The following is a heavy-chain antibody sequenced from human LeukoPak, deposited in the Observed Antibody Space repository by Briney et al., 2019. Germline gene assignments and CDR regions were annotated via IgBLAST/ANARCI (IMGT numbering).Heavy chain of an antibody. Sequence: GGSLRLSCAASGFTFSSYSMNWVRQAPGKGLEWVSSISSSSSYIYYADSVKGRFTISRDNTKNSLYLQMNSLRAEDTAVYYCASSEDIVVVVAATGFDYWGQGTLVTVSS. CDR3: ASSEDIVVVVAATGFDY. CDR2: ISSSSSYI. J-gene: IGHJ4*02. V-gene: IGHV3-21*01. D-gene: IGHD2-15*01. CDR1: GFTFSSYS.